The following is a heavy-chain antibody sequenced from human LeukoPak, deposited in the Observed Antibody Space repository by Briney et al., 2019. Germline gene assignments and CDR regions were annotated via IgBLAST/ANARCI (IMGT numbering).Heavy chain of an antibody. V-gene: IGHV3-33*01. Sequence: GGSLRLSCAASGFTLCNFGMHWVRQAPGKGLEWVAVIWSEGTNKYYADSVKGRFTISRDNSKDTLYLQMDSLRAEDTAVYYCSRESIVGVPEDTGTFDYWGQGILVTVSS. CDR2: IWSEGTNK. J-gene: IGHJ4*02. CDR3: SRESIVGVPEDTGTFDY. D-gene: IGHD2-15*01. CDR1: GFTLCNFG.